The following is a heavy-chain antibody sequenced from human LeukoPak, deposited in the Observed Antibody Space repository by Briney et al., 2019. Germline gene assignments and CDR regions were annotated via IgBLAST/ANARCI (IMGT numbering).Heavy chain of an antibody. CDR1: GFTFSSYW. CDR2: INQDGSEK. Sequence: PGGSLRLSCAASGFTFSSYWMSWVRQAPGKGLEWVANINQDGSEKYYVDSVQGRFTISRDNAKNSLYLQMNSLRAEDTAVYYCARASASYSAYDDYWGQGTLVTVSS. D-gene: IGHD5-12*01. V-gene: IGHV3-7*01. CDR3: ARASASYSAYDDY. J-gene: IGHJ4*02.